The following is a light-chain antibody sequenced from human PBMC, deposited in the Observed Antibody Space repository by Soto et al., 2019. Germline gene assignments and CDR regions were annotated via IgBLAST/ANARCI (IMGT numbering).Light chain of an antibody. J-gene: IGKJ5*01. V-gene: IGKV1-9*01. CDR3: QQLNGYLRT. CDR1: QGLSSS. CDR2: AAS. Sequence: DIQLTQSPSFLSASVGDRVTITCRASQGLSSSLAWYQQKPGKAPRLLIFAASTLQSGVPSRFSGSGSGTEFTLTISSLQPEDFATYYCQQLNGYLRTFGQGTRLEIQ.